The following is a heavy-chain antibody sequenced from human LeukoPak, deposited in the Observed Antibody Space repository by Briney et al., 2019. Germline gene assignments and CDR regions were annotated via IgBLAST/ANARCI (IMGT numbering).Heavy chain of an antibody. D-gene: IGHD3-10*01. CDR2: ISAYNGNT. CDR1: GYTFTSYG. Sequence: ASVKVSCKASGYTFTSYGISWVRQAPGQGLEWMGWISAYNGNTNYAQKLQGRVTITTDTSTSTAYMELRSLRSDDTAVYYCARYYYGSGSYEYYFDYWGQGTLVTVSS. CDR3: ARYYYGSGSYEYYFDY. V-gene: IGHV1-18*01. J-gene: IGHJ4*02.